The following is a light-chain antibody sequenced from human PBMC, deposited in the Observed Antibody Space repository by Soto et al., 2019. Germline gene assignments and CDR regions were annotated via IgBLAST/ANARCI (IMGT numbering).Light chain of an antibody. V-gene: IGKV1-33*01. CDR2: DAS. CDR1: QDINKN. CDR3: QQYESLPLT. J-gene: IGKJ5*01. Sequence: DIQMTQSPSSRSASVGDRVTITCQSSQDINKNLIWYQQKPGKAPKLLIYDASDFETGVPSRFSGSGSGTGFTFTISSLQPEDFATYYCQQYESLPLTFGQGTRLEIK.